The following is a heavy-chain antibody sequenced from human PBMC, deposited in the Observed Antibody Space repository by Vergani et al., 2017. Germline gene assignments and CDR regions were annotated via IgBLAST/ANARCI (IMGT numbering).Heavy chain of an antibody. CDR3: ATPQTVTTGGMEV. CDR1: GYTFSDHY. V-gene: IGHV1-69-2*01. J-gene: IGHJ6*02. D-gene: IGHD4-17*01. CDR2: VDPEYGET. Sequence: EVQLVQSGAEVKKPGATMKISCTVSGYTFSDHYMHWVNQAPGKGLEWMGLVDPEYGETIYAEKFKGRVTIAADTSTDTAYLELSSRRSEDTAVYYCATPQTVTTGGMEVWGQGTTVIVSS.